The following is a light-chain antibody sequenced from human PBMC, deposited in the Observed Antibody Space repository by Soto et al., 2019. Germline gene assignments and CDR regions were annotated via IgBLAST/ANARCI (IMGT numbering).Light chain of an antibody. CDR3: QHYNSYSEA. Sequence: DIQMTQSPSTLSGSVGDRVTITWRESQTISSWLAWYQQKPGKAPKLLIYKASTLKSGVPSRFSGSRSGTEFALTISSLQPDDFATYYCQHYNSYSEAFGQGTKVDIK. V-gene: IGKV1-5*03. CDR2: KAS. CDR1: QTISSW. J-gene: IGKJ1*01.